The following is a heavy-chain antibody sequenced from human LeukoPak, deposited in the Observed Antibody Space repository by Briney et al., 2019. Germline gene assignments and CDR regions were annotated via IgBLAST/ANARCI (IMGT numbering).Heavy chain of an antibody. J-gene: IGHJ3*02. V-gene: IGHV1-2*02. CDR2: INPNSGGT. D-gene: IGHD6-19*01. CDR3: ARGLAVAGTSGAFDI. CDR1: GYTFTGYC. Sequence: GASVKVSCKASGYTFTGYCMHWVRQAPGQGLEWMGWINPNSGGTNYAQKFQGRVTMTRDTSISTAYMELSRLRSDDTAVYYCARGLAVAGTSGAFDIWGQGTMVTVSS.